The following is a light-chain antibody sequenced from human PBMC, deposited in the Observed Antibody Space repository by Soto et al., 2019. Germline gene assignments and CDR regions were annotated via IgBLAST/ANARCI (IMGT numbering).Light chain of an antibody. J-gene: IGKJ2*01. V-gene: IGKV4-1*01. CDR2: WAS. CDR3: QQYYSTPYT. CDR1: QSALYSSNNKNY. Sequence: DIVMTQSPDSLAVSLGERATINCKSSQSALYSSNNKNYLAWYQQKPGQPPKLLIYWASTRESGVPDRFSGSGSGTEFTLTISSLQAEDVAVYYCQQYYSTPYTFGQGTKLEIK.